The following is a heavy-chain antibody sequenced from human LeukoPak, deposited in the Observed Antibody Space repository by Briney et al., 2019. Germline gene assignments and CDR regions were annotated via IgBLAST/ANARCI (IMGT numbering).Heavy chain of an antibody. CDR3: AKARAPVISVVIFDY. CDR1: GFTFRSYA. Sequence: GGSLRLSCAASGFTFRSYAMSWVRQAPGKGLEWVSTISGSGTTTDYADSVKGRFTISRDNSKNTLYLQMNSLRAEDTATYYCAKARAPVISVVIFDYGGQGTLVTVSS. D-gene: IGHD3-22*01. J-gene: IGHJ4*02. V-gene: IGHV3-23*01. CDR2: ISGSGTTT.